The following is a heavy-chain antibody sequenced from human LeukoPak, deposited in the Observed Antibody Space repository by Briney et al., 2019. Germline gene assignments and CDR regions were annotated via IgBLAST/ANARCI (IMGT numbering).Heavy chain of an antibody. D-gene: IGHD1-26*01. V-gene: IGHV3-21*01. CDR3: AREAVSYSGSYY. CDR2: ISSSSSYI. Sequence: KSGGSLRLSCAASGFTLSSYSMNWVRQAPGKGLEWVSSISSSSSYIYYADSVKGRFTISRDNAKNSLYLQMNSLRAEDTAVYYCAREAVSYSGSYYWGQGTLVTVSS. J-gene: IGHJ4*02. CDR1: GFTLSSYS.